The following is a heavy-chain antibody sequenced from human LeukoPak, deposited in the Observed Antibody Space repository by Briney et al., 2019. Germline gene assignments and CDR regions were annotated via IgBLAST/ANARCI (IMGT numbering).Heavy chain of an antibody. CDR3: ARQRWSWYFYMDV. V-gene: IGHV3-48*03. D-gene: IGHD2-15*01. J-gene: IGHJ6*03. CDR1: GFTFSSYE. CDR2: IRSDGSTI. Sequence: GGSLRLSCTASGFTFSSYEMNWVRQAPGKGLEWVSYIRSDGSTIFYADSVKGRFTISRDNAKNSLYLQMNSLRAEDTAVYYCARQRWSWYFYMDVWGKGTTVTISS.